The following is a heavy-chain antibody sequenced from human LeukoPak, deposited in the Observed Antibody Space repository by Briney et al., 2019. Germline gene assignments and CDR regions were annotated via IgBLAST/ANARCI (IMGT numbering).Heavy chain of an antibody. V-gene: IGHV3-7*01. CDR1: GFNFGAYW. CDR2: LNQDADRE. CDR3: ARATTASARDH. J-gene: IGHJ4*02. Sequence: PGGSLRLSCAASGFNFGAYWMSWARQAPGKGLEWVASLNQDADREYYVDSVKGRFTISRDNAKNSLYLQMDSLRVEDTAVYYCARATTASARDHWGQGTLVTVSS. D-gene: IGHD1-14*01.